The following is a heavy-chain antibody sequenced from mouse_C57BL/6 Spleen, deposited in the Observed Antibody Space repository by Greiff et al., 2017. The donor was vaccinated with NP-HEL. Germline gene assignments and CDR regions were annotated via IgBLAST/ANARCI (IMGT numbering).Heavy chain of an antibody. D-gene: IGHD2-5*01. CDR1: GYTFTSYW. CDR3: ARSYYSNYDRFAY. Sequence: QVQLQQPGAELVMPGASVKLSCKASGYTFTSYWMHWVKQRPGQGLEWIGEIDPSDSYTNYNQKFKGKSTLTVDKSSSTAYMQLSSLTSEDAAVYYCARSYYSNYDRFAYWGQGTLVTVSA. CDR2: IDPSDSYT. V-gene: IGHV1-69*01. J-gene: IGHJ3*01.